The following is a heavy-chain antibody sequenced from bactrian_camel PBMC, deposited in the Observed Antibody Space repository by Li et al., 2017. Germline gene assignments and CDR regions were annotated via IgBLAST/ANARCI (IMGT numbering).Heavy chain of an antibody. CDR1: GLHYPGYC. CDR3: ATDILSSP. CDR2: IYSRAGST. D-gene: IGHD6*01. J-gene: IGHJ4*01. V-gene: IGHV3S1*01. Sequence: HVQLVESGGGSVQAGGSLRLSCVASGLHYPGYCAGWFRQAPGKEREGVAAIYSRAGSTRYADSVKGRFTISRDNAGNTLYLQMNSLKTEDTAVYYCATDILSSPWGQGTQVTVS.